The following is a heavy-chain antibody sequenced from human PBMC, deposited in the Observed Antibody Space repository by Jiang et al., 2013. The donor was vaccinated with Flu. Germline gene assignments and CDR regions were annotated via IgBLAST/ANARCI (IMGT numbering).Heavy chain of an antibody. D-gene: IGHD4-17*01. J-gene: IGHJ4*02. CDR2: SWNSGSI. CDR3: AKDHYGDYGGVYFDY. Sequence: SWNSGSIGYADSVKGRIHHLQRQRQESLYLQMNSLRAEDTALYYCAKDHYGDYGGVYFDYWGQGTLVTVSS. V-gene: IGHV3-9*01.